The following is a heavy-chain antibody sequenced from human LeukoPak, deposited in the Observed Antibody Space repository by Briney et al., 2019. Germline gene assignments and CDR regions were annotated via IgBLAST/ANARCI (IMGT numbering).Heavy chain of an antibody. J-gene: IGHJ4*02. D-gene: IGHD6-13*01. Sequence: PGGSLRLSCAASGFTFSSYSMNWVRQAPGKGLEWVSSISSSGSYIYYADSVKGRFTISRDNAKNSLYLQMNSLRAEDTAVYYCARDGRGIAAAGIDYWGQGTLVTVSS. CDR1: GFTFSSYS. CDR2: ISSSGSYI. V-gene: IGHV3-21*01. CDR3: ARDGRGIAAAGIDY.